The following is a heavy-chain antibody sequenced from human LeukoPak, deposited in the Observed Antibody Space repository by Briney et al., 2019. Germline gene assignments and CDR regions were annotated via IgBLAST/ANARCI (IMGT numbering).Heavy chain of an antibody. Sequence: EASVKVSCKASGYTFTSYGISWVRQAPGQGLEWMGWISAYNGNTNYAQKLQGRVTMTTDTSTSTAYMELRSLRSDDTAVYYCARDPSPYSSSWYGGYYYYYYMDVWGKGTTVTVSS. CDR3: ARDPSPYSSSWYGGYYYYYYMDV. V-gene: IGHV1-18*01. CDR2: ISAYNGNT. CDR1: GYTFTSYG. J-gene: IGHJ6*03. D-gene: IGHD6-13*01.